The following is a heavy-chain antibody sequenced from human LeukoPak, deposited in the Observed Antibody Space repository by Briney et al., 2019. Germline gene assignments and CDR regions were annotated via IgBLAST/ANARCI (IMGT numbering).Heavy chain of an antibody. D-gene: IGHD6-19*01. CDR2: ISYDGSHI. CDR1: GFTFSTYG. V-gene: IGHV3-30*18. CDR3: AKDIRSGWYSAYLQS. Sequence: GGSLRLSCAASGFTFSTYGLHWVRQAPGRGLEWVAVISYDGSHIYYADSVKGRFAISRDNAKNFLYLQMNSLRVEDTALYYCAKDIRSGWYSAYLQSWGQGTLVTVSS. J-gene: IGHJ1*01.